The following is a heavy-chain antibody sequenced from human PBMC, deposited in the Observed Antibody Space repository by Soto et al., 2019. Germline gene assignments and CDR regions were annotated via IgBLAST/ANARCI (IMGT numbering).Heavy chain of an antibody. CDR1: GYTFTSYD. CDR2: MNPNSGNT. J-gene: IGHJ6*03. Sequence: ASGKVSCKASGYTFTSYDINWVRQATGQGLEWMGWMNPNSGNTGYAQKFQGRVTMTRNTSISTAYMELSSLRSEDTAVYYCARRITGTTVYYYYYMDVWGKGTTVTVSS. CDR3: ARRITGTTVYYYYYMDV. D-gene: IGHD1-7*01. V-gene: IGHV1-8*01.